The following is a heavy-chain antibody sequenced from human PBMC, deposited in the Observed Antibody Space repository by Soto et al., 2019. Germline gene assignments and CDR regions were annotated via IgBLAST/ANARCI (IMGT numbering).Heavy chain of an antibody. J-gene: IGHJ4*02. Sequence: SETLSLTCAVYGGSFSGYYWSWIRQPPGKGLEWIGEINHSGSTNYNPSLKSRVTISVDTSKNQFSLKLSSVTAADTAVYYCASGGVVGEFDYWGQGTLVTVSS. D-gene: IGHD3-16*01. V-gene: IGHV4-34*01. CDR3: ASGGVVGEFDY. CDR2: INHSGST. CDR1: GGSFSGYY.